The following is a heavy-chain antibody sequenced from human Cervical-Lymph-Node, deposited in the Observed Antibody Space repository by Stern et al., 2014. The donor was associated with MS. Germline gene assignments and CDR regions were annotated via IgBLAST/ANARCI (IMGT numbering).Heavy chain of an antibody. J-gene: IGHJ4*02. CDR1: GGSISSDNW. D-gene: IGHD2-2*01. V-gene: IGHV4-4*02. CDR2: VYHSGSA. Sequence: QVQLQESGPGLVKPSGTLSLTCAVSGGSISSDNWWWLVRQPPGKGLEWIGEVYHSGSANSNLSLNIRVTMSVDKSKNQFSLRLTSVAAADAAVYYCARDFEFQLQCDWGQGALVTVSS. CDR3: ARDFEFQLQCD.